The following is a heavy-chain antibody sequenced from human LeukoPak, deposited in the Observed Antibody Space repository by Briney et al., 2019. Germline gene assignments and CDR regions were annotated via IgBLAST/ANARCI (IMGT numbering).Heavy chain of an antibody. CDR1: GFTFGDYL. CDR3: SRGSGWLSVY. D-gene: IGHD6-19*01. CDR2: ISGGTT. J-gene: IGHJ4*02. Sequence: GGSLRLSCTASGFTFGDYLMSWFRQAPGKGLEWVGFISGGTTEYAASVKGRFTISRDDSTSIAYLQMNSLTTEDTAVYYCSRGSGWLSVYWGQGTLVTVSS. V-gene: IGHV3-49*03.